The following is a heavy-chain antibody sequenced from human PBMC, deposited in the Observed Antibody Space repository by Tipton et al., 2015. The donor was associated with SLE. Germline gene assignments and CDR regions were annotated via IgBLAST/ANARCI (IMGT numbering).Heavy chain of an antibody. V-gene: IGHV1-69*01. Sequence: QVQLVQSGPEVKKPGSSVKVSCKASGGTFSNYTIAWVRQAPGQGLEWMGGIIPIFATAIYAQEFQGRVTITADASTSTAYMDLSSLRSEDTAVYYCAKTGYYYDNSPLDYWGQGTLVTVSS. D-gene: IGHD3-22*01. CDR3: AKTGYYYDNSPLDY. CDR1: GGTFSNYT. J-gene: IGHJ4*02. CDR2: IIPIFATA.